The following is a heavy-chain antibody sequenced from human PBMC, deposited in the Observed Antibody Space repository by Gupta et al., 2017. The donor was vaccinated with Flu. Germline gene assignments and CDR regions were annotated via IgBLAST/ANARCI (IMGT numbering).Heavy chain of an antibody. CDR2: MYWENDK. CDR3: AHRDPAFDAFDI. V-gene: IGHV2-5*02. J-gene: IGHJ3*02. Sequence: GIRQPQAKAREWLALMYWENDKRYSQSLKSRLTITKDTYKNQVVLTMTNMDPVDTATYYWAHRDPAFDAFDIWGQGTMVTVSS.